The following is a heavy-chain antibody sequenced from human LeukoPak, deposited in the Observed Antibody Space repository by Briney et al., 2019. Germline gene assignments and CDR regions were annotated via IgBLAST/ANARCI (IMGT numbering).Heavy chain of an antibody. CDR1: GGSVSSSQNY. CDR2: IFSSGST. D-gene: IGHD6-19*01. Sequence: MSSETLSLTCVVSGGSVSSSQNYWGWIRQPPGKGLEWVGTIFSSGSTYYNPSLWTRVSISVDKAKNQFSLDLGSVTAADTAVYYCARGHPDDIDLAVAGPLGGYYFDYWGQGTLVTVSS. J-gene: IGHJ4*01. V-gene: IGHV4-39*01. CDR3: ARGHPDDIDLAVAGPLGGYYFDY.